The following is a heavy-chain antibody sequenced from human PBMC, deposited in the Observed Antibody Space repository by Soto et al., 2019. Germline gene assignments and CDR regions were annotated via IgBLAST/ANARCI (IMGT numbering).Heavy chain of an antibody. Sequence: SETLSLTCTVSGGSISSYYWSWIRQPPGKGLEWIGSIYYSGSTNYNPSLKSRVTISVDTSKNQFSLKLSSVTAADTAVYYCARDATSYNWFDPWGQGTLVTVSS. D-gene: IGHD6-6*01. CDR1: GGSISSYY. J-gene: IGHJ5*02. CDR3: ARDATSYNWFDP. V-gene: IGHV4-59*01. CDR2: IYYSGST.